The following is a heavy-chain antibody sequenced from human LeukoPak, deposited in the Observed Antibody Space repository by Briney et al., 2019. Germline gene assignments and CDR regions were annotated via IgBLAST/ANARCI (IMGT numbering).Heavy chain of an antibody. D-gene: IGHD4-11*01. Sequence: PGGSLRLSCAASGFTFSYNAMHWVRQAPGEGLEWVAVIWYDGSEKYYADSVKGRFTISRDNPKNTLFLQMNSLRAEDTAVYYCARDYGTTTTTKRWGCFDYWGQGALVTVSS. CDR1: GFTFSYNA. CDR2: IWYDGSEK. V-gene: IGHV3-33*01. CDR3: ARDYGTTTTTKRWGCFDY. J-gene: IGHJ4*02.